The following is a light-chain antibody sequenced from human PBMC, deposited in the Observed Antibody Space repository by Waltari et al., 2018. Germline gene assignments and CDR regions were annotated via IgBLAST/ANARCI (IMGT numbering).Light chain of an antibody. CDR3: QQYYSTPYT. J-gene: IGKJ2*01. V-gene: IGKV4-1*01. CDR2: WAS. Sequence: DIVMTQSPDSLAVSLGERATINCKSRQSVLYSSNNKNYLAWYQQKPGQPPKLLIYWASTRESGVPARLSGSGSGTDFTLTISSLQAEDVAVYYCQQYYSTPYTFGQGTKLEIK. CDR1: QSVLYSSNNKNY.